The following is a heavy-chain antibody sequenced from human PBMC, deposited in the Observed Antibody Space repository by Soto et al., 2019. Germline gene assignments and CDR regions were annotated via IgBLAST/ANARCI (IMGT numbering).Heavy chain of an antibody. CDR2: ISSSSSTI. J-gene: IGHJ6*02. CDR1: GFTFSSYS. Sequence: PSETLRLSCAASGFTFSSYSMNWVRQAPGKGLEWVSYISSSSSTIYYADSVKGRFTISRDNAKNSLYLQMNSLRDEDTAVYYCARDSNSGSYNYYYYGMDVWGQGTTVTVSS. V-gene: IGHV3-48*02. CDR3: ARDSNSGSYNYYYYGMDV. D-gene: IGHD1-26*01.